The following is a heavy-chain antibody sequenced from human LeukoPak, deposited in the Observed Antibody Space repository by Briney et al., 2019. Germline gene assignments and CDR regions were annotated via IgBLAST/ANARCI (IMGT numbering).Heavy chain of an antibody. V-gene: IGHV1-8*03. CDR1: GYTFTSYD. CDR2: MNPNSGNT. J-gene: IGHJ5*02. D-gene: IGHD3-3*01. Sequence: GASVKVSCKASGYTFTSYDINWVRQATGQGLEWMGWMNPNSGNTGYAQKFQGRVTITRNTSISTAYMELSSLRSEDTAVYYCTVLEWGNNWFDPWGREPWSPSPQ. CDR3: TVLEWGNNWFDP.